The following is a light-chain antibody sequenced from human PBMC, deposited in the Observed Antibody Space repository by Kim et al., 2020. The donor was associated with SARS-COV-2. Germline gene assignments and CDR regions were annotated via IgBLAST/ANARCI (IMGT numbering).Light chain of an antibody. CDR2: GAS. J-gene: IGKJ2*01. V-gene: IGKV3-20*01. Sequence: PGERAPLYCRASQSVSSNYLAWYQQKPGQAPRLLIYGASSRATGIPDRFSGSGSGTDFTLNISRLEPEDFAVYYCQQYESPPMYTFGQGTKVDIK. CDR1: QSVSSNY. CDR3: QQYESPPMYT.